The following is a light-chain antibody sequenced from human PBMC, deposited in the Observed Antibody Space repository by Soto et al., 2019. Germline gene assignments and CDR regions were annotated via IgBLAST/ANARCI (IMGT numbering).Light chain of an antibody. CDR2: DAS. CDR3: QQRNNWLPIT. J-gene: IGKJ5*01. Sequence: IVFVLAPRSLSFSPWERHTLSFKALQSVFSSYLAWYQQKPGQAPRLLIYDASNRATGIPSRFSGSGSETDFTLTITSLEPEDFAVYYCQQRNNWLPITFGQGTRLEIK. CDR1: QSVFSSY. V-gene: IGKV3-11*01.